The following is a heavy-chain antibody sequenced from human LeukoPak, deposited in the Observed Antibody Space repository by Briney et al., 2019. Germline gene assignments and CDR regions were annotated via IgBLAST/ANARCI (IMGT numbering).Heavy chain of an antibody. CDR2: IYYSGST. CDR1: GFTFSSYA. D-gene: IGHD3-10*01. Sequence: LRLSCAASGFTFSSYAMSWIRQHPGKGLEWIGYIYYSGSTYYNPSLKSRVTISVDTSKNQFSLKLSSVTAADTAVYYCARVKLYYFDYWGQGTLVTVSS. V-gene: IGHV4-31*02. CDR3: ARVKLYYFDY. J-gene: IGHJ4*02.